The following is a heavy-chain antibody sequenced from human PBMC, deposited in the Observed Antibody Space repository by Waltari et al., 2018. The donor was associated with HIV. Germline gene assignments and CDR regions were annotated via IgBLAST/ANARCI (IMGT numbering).Heavy chain of an antibody. Sequence: QLQLQESGPGLVKPSETLSLTCTLSGGPISSSSYYWGWIRQPPGKGLEWIGSIYYSGSTYYNPSLKSRVTISVDTSKNQFSLKLSSVTAADTAVYYCARVSYGSGGLDYWGQGTLVTVSS. CDR1: GGPISSSSYY. J-gene: IGHJ4*02. CDR2: IYYSGST. V-gene: IGHV4-39*07. CDR3: ARVSYGSGGLDY. D-gene: IGHD3-10*01.